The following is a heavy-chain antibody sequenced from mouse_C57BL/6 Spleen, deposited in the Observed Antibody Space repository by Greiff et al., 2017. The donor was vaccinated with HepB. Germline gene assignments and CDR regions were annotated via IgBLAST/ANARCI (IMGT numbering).Heavy chain of an antibody. CDR1: GFTFSDYG. J-gene: IGHJ4*01. CDR2: ISSGSSTI. CDR3: ARPEYGNGMDY. V-gene: IGHV5-17*01. Sequence: EVNVVESGGGLVKPGGSLKLSCAASGFTFSDYGMHWVRQAPEKGLEWVAYISSGSSTIYYADTVKGRFTISRDNAKNTLFLQMTSLRSEDTAMYYCARPEYGNGMDYWGQGTSVTVSS. D-gene: IGHD2-1*01.